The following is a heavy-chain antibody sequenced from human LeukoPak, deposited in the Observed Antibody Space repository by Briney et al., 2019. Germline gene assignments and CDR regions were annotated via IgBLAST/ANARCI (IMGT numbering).Heavy chain of an antibody. CDR1: GYTFTGQD. Sequence: GASVKLSCKASGYTFTGQDMHWVRQAPGQGLEWMGWINPNTGGTNYAQKFQGRVTMTRDTTISTAYMELNWLTSDDTAVYYCASYPRYMSSPPFDYWGQGTLVTVSS. V-gene: IGHV1-2*02. CDR2: INPNTGGT. D-gene: IGHD5-12*01. CDR3: ASYPRYMSSPPFDY. J-gene: IGHJ4*02.